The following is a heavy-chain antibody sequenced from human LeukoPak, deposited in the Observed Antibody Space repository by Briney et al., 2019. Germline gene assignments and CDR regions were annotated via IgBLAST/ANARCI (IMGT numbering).Heavy chain of an antibody. CDR1: GFSLSTTGVG. CDR2: IYWDDDK. V-gene: IGHV2-5*02. D-gene: IGHD6-19*01. CDR3: AHTPSQYSSGWSVSNWFDP. J-gene: IGHJ5*02. Sequence: ESGPTLVNPTQTLTLTCTFSGFSLSTTGVGVGWIRQPPGKALEWLALIYWDDDKRYSPSLKSRLTITKDTSKNRVVLTMTNMDPVDTATYHCAHTPSQYSSGWSVSNWFDPWGQGTLVTVSS.